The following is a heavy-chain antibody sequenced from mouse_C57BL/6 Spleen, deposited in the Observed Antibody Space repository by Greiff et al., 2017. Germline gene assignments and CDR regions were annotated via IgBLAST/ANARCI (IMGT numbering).Heavy chain of an antibody. CDR2: INPSSGYT. J-gene: IGHJ4*01. CDR3: ASTSYGYYAMDY. V-gene: IGHV1-4*01. D-gene: IGHD2-10*01. CDR1: GYTFTSYT. Sequence: QVQLQQSGAELARPGASVKMSCKASGYTFTSYTMHWVKQRPGQGLEWIGYINPSSGYTKYNQKFKDKATLTADKSSSTAYMQLSSLTSEDSAVYYCASTSYGYYAMDYWGQGTSVTVSS.